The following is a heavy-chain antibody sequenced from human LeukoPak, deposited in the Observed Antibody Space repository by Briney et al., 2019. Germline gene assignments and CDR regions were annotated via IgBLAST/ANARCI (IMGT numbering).Heavy chain of an antibody. CDR2: IYYSGST. Sequence: PSETLSLTCTVSGGSISSYYWSWIRQPPGKGLEWIGYIYYSGSTNYNPSLKSRVTISVDKSKNQFSLKLSSVTAADTAVYYCASLGGDYVPNLWDYWGQGTLVTVSS. CDR1: GGSISSYY. D-gene: IGHD4-17*01. J-gene: IGHJ4*02. V-gene: IGHV4-59*12. CDR3: ASLGGDYVPNLWDY.